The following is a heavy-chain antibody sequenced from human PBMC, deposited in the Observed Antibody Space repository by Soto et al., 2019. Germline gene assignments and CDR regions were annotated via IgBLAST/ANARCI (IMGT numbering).Heavy chain of an antibody. V-gene: IGHV1-2*02. J-gene: IGHJ4*02. Sequence: GAAVKVSCNASGYTFSDYYIHWVRQAPGQGLQWMGCINPKSGDRRYAQMFRGRVFMTRDTSISTAYMEVSGLKSDDTAVYFCARGAEVGIELAAFDQWGQGTLVTVSS. CDR1: GYTFSDYY. CDR2: INPKSGDR. CDR3: ARGAEVGIELAAFDQ. D-gene: IGHD2-8*02.